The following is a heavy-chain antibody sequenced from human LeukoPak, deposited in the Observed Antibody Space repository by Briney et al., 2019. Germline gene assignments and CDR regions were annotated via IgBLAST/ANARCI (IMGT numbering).Heavy chain of an antibody. CDR1: GFTFSSYT. CDR2: ISGSDGST. CDR3: AKDPPGAGPDFDC. Sequence: PGGSLRLSCATSGFTFSSYTMNWVRQAPGKGLYWVSGISGSDGSTYYADSVKGRFTISRDNSKNTLYLQMNSLRVEDTAVYSCAKDPPGAGPDFDCWGQGTLVTVSS. J-gene: IGHJ4*02. D-gene: IGHD6-19*01. V-gene: IGHV3-23*01.